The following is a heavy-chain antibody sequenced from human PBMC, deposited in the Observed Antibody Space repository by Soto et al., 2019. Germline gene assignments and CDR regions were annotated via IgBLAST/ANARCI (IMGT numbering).Heavy chain of an antibody. CDR3: ARTGSAAAGLYYFDY. Sequence: PSETLCLTCTVSGGSISSYYWSWIRQPPGKGLEWIGYIYYSGSTNYNPSLKSRVTISVDTSKNQFSLKLSSVTAADTAVYYCARTGSAAAGLYYFDYWGQGTLVTVSS. V-gene: IGHV4-59*01. CDR1: GGSISSYY. CDR2: IYYSGST. J-gene: IGHJ4*02. D-gene: IGHD6-13*01.